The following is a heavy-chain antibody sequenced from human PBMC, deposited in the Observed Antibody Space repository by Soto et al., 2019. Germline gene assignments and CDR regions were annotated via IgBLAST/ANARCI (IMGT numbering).Heavy chain of an antibody. CDR2: ISSRSSTI. CDR1: GFSFSTYN. J-gene: IGHJ4*01. V-gene: IGHV3-48*01. Sequence: PGGSLRLSCAASGFSFSTYNMNWVRQAPGRGLEWVSYISSRSSTIYHADSVKGRFTISRDNSRNTLYLHMNSLTPEDTAVYYCAREAGCSGTNCNVYFDYWGLGTLVTVSS. D-gene: IGHD2-15*01. CDR3: AREAGCSGTNCNVYFDY.